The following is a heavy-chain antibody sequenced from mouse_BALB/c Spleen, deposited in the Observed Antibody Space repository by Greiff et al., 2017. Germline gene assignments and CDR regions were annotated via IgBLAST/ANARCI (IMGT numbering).Heavy chain of an antibody. D-gene: IGHD1-1*01. CDR2: IDPANGNT. CDR3: APAYYCGSSWFAY. V-gene: IGHV14-3*02. CDR1: GFNIKDTY. J-gene: IGHJ3*01. Sequence: VQLQQSGAELVKPGASVKLSCTASGFNIKDTYMHWVKQRPEQGLEWIGRIDPANGNTKYDPKFQGKATITADTSSNTAYLQLSSLTSEDTAVYYCAPAYYCGSSWFAYWGQGTLVTVSA.